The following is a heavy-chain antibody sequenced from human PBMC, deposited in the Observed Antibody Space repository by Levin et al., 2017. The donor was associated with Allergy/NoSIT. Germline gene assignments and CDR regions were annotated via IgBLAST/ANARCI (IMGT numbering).Heavy chain of an antibody. V-gene: IGHV3-23*01. CDR2: ISGSDDTT. Sequence: GGSLRLSCAASGFTFSSYAMSWVRQAPGKGLEWVSGISGSDDTTYYADSVKGRFTISRDNAENTLYLQMNSLRAEDTAVYYCAKVSMATWHCDYWGQGILVTVSS. J-gene: IGHJ4*02. D-gene: IGHD3-10*01. CDR3: AKVSMATWHCDY. CDR1: GFTFSSYA.